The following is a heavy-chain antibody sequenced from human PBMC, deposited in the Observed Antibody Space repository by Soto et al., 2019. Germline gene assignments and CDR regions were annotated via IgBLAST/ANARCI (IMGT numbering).Heavy chain of an antibody. J-gene: IGHJ6*02. CDR2: ISPQGGST. D-gene: IGHD3-3*01. V-gene: IGHV3-64D*06. CDR3: ARDRYDFWSGFLPVVYYGMDV. CDR1: GFAFSSYA. Sequence: GGSLRLSCSASGFAFSSYAMHWVRQTPGKGLEYVSAISPQGGSTYYADSVKGRFTISRDDSKNTVYLQMSSLRSEDTAVYYCARDRYDFWSGFLPVVYYGMDVWGQGTTVTVSS.